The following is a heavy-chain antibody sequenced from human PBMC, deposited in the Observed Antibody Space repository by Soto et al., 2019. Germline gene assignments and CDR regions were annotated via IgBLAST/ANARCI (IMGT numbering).Heavy chain of an antibody. Sequence: QVQLQESGPGLVKPSQTLSLTCTVSGDFISSGGYYWSWIRQLPGKGLEWIGYIYSSGTTYYNPSLKRRITISVDRCKNQFSLNLSSVTAADTAVYYCARTDSSGYYFVYWGQGTLVTVFS. CDR3: ARTDSSGYYFVY. CDR1: GDFISSGGYY. V-gene: IGHV4-31*03. CDR2: IYSSGTT. J-gene: IGHJ4*02. D-gene: IGHD3-22*01.